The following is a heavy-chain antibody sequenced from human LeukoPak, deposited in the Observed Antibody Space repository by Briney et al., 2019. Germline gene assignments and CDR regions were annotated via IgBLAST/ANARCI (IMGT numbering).Heavy chain of an antibody. V-gene: IGHV1-2*02. D-gene: IGHD3-9*01. J-gene: IGHJ4*02. Sequence: ASVKVSCKASGYTFTGYYMHWVRQAPGQGLEWMGWINPNSGGTNDAQKFQDRVTMTRDTSISTAYMELSRLRSNDTAVYCARSPHILTGENFDYWGQGTLVTVSS. CDR2: INPNSGGT. CDR1: GYTFTGYY. CDR3: ARSPHILTGENFDY.